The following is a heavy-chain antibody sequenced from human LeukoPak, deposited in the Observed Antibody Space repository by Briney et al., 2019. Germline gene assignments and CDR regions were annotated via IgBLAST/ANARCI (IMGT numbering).Heavy chain of an antibody. CDR3: ARRDGAVAGTGGFDY. J-gene: IGHJ4*02. V-gene: IGHV4-59*08. D-gene: IGHD6-19*01. Sequence: SETLSLTCTVSGGSISSYYWSWIRQPPGKGLEWIGYIYYSGSTNYNPSLKSRVTISVDTSKNQFSLKLSSVTAADTAVYYCARRDGAVAGTGGFDYWGQGTLVTVSS. CDR1: GGSISSYY. CDR2: IYYSGST.